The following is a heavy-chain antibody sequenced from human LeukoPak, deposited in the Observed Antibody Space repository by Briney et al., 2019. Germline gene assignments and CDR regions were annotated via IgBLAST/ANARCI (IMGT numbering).Heavy chain of an antibody. CDR1: GGSISSGDYS. CDR3: ARGRAGIAARPPKNYFDY. J-gene: IGHJ4*02. D-gene: IGHD6-6*01. CDR2: IYHSGST. V-gene: IGHV4-30-2*01. Sequence: PSETLSLTCAVSGGSISSGDYSWSWIRQPPGKGLEWIGYIYHSGSTYYNPSLKSRVTISVDRSKNQFSLKLSSVTAADTAVYYCARGRAGIAARPPKNYFDYWGQGTLVTVSS.